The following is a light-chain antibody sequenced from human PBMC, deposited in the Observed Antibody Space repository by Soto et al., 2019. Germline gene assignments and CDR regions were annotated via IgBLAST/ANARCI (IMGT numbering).Light chain of an antibody. J-gene: IGKJ1*01. CDR2: AAS. CDR3: QNYNGAPWT. CDR1: QGISTY. V-gene: IGKV1-27*01. Sequence: DIQMTQSPSSLSASVGERVTITCWASQGISTYLVWYQQKPGTVPKLLIFAASTLQSGVPSRFSGSGSGTDFTLTISSLQPEDVASYYCQNYNGAPWTFGQGTKVEIK.